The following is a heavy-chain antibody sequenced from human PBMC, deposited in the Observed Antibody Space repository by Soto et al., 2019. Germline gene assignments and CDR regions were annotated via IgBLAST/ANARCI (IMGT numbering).Heavy chain of an antibody. CDR2: ISAYNGNT. V-gene: IGHV1-18*01. Sequence: ASVKVSCKASGYTFTSYGISWVRQAPGQGLEWMGWISAYNGNTNYAQKLQGRVTMTTDTSTSTAYMELRSLRSDDTAVYYCARVWDSSGYYYYYGMDVWGQGTTVTVSS. CDR3: ARVWDSSGYYYYYGMDV. D-gene: IGHD3-22*01. CDR1: GYTFTSYG. J-gene: IGHJ6*02.